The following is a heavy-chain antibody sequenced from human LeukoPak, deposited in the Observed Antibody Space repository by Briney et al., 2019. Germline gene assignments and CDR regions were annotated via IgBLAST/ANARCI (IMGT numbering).Heavy chain of an antibody. CDR3: ARGLITGTRNGMDV. Sequence: ASVKVSCKASGYTFTSYDINWVRQATGQGLEWMGWMNPNSGNTGYAQRFQGRVTMTRNTSISTAYMELSSLRSEDTAVYYCARGLITGTRNGMDVWGQGTTVTVSS. D-gene: IGHD1-7*01. CDR1: GYTFTSYD. V-gene: IGHV1-8*01. J-gene: IGHJ6*02. CDR2: MNPNSGNT.